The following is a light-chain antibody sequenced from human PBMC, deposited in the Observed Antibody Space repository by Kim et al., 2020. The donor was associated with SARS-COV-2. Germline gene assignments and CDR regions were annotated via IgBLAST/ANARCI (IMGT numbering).Light chain of an antibody. V-gene: IGLV1-44*01. CDR3: AVWDDNLNGPV. J-gene: IGLJ2*01. CDR2: SNT. CDR1: RSNIGTNN. Sequence: QSVLTQPPSASETPGQEITISCSGSRSNIGTNNVTWYQQLPGTAPKVLIYSNTLRPAGVPDRFSGSKSGTSASPVISALLPEDEAAYYCAVWDDNLNGPVFGGGTQLTVL.